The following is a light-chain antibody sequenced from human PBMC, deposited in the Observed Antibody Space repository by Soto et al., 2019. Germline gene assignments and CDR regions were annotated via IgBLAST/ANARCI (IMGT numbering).Light chain of an antibody. CDR3: QQRSNWPDA. J-gene: IGKJ5*01. CDR1: QSVSSY. Sequence: VTEAPATLALSPWGIAPLPLKASQSVSSYLAWYQQKPGQAPRLLIYDASKRATGIPTRFSGSGSGTDFTLTISSLQPEDFAVYYCQQRSNWPDAFGQGTRLEIK. CDR2: DAS. V-gene: IGKV3-11*01.